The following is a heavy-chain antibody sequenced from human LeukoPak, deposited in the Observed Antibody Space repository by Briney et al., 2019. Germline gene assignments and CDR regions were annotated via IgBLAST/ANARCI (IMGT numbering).Heavy chain of an antibody. CDR3: ARLVRGGGYFYGMDV. Sequence: GESLKISCKDSGYSITSYWIGWVRQTPGKGLEWMGIIYPGDSDTRYSPSFQGQVIISADKSISTAYLQWSSLKASDTAMYYCARLVRGGGYFYGMDVWGQGTTVTVSS. J-gene: IGHJ6*02. CDR1: GYSITSYW. V-gene: IGHV5-51*01. D-gene: IGHD3-10*01. CDR2: IYPGDSDT.